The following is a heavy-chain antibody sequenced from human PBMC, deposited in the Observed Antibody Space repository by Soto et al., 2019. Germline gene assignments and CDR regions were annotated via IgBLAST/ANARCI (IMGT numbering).Heavy chain of an antibody. CDR3: ARGGQFEFDY. D-gene: IGHD3-16*01. CDR2: MNPNSGST. V-gene: IGHV1-8*01. Sequence: GASVKVSCKASGYTFTSYDINWVRQATGQGLEWMGWMNPNSGSTKYVQKFQGRATMTTDTSTSTVYMELRSLRFDDTAVYYCARGGQFEFDYWGQGTLVTVSS. CDR1: GYTFTSYD. J-gene: IGHJ4*02.